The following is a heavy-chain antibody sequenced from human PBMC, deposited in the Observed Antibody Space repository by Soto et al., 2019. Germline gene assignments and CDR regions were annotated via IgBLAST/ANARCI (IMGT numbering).Heavy chain of an antibody. Sequence: QITLKESGPTLVKPTQTLTLTCTFSGFSLSSTRMAVGWIRQPPGKALEWLALIYWDDDKRYSPFLKSRLTITKDPSKNLVVLTMSNMDPVDTARYYWAHIVVAGLGYYFAYWGQGTLVTVSS. V-gene: IGHV2-5*02. CDR1: GFSLSSTRMA. CDR3: AHIVVAGLGYYFAY. J-gene: IGHJ4*02. D-gene: IGHD6-19*01. CDR2: IYWDDDK.